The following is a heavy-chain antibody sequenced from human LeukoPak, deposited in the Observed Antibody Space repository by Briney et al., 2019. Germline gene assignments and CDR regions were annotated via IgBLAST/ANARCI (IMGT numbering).Heavy chain of an antibody. CDR1: GGSISSYY. J-gene: IGHJ4*02. Sequence: SETLSLTCTVSGGSISSYYWSWIRQPPGKGLEWIGYIYHSGSTNYNPSLKSRVTISVDTSKNQFSLKLSSVTAADTAVYYCARDNGYYDSPIWGQGTLVTVSS. CDR2: IYHSGST. CDR3: ARDNGYYDSPI. V-gene: IGHV4-59*01. D-gene: IGHD3-22*01.